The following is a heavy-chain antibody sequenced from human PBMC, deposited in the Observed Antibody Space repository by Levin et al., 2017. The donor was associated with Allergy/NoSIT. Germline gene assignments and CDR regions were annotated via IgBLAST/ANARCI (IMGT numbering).Heavy chain of an antibody. V-gene: IGHV1-18*01. CDR3: ATNLIGMSYIHFYGMGV. D-gene: IGHD3-10*01. CDR1: GYPFTSYG. J-gene: IGHJ6*02. CDR2: ISGDNGKT. Sequence: ASVKVSCKASGYPFTSYGINWVRQVPGQGLEWMGWISGDNGKTKYAQKFQGRITMTRDTTSSTAYMELGRLRSDDTAVYYCATNLIGMSYIHFYGMGVWGQGTTVTVS.